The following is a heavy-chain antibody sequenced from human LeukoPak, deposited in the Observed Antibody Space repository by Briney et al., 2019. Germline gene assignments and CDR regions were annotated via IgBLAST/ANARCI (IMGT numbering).Heavy chain of an antibody. Sequence: SSVKVSCKASGGTFSSYTISWVRQAPGQGLEWMGRIIPILGIANYAQKFQGRVTITADKSTSTAYMELSSLRSEDTAVYYCAREGYEAARPKRPEDAFDIWGQGTMVTVSS. D-gene: IGHD6-6*01. V-gene: IGHV1-69*04. CDR2: IIPILGIA. J-gene: IGHJ3*02. CDR3: AREGYEAARPKRPEDAFDI. CDR1: GGTFSSYT.